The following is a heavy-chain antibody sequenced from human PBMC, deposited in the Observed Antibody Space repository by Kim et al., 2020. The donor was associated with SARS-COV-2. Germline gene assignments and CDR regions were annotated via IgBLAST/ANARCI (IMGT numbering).Heavy chain of an antibody. D-gene: IGHD5-12*01. V-gene: IGHV3-21*01. J-gene: IGHJ4*02. CDR3: ATSTFSGYGLAFDY. CDR1: ESIFSSYS. Sequence: GGSLRLSCAASESIFSSYSMNWVRQAPGKGLEWVSSISSSSTYIFYADSVKGRFTISRDDAKNSLYLQMNSLRAEDTAVYYCATSTFSGYGLAFDYWGQGTLVTVSS. CDR2: ISSSSTYI.